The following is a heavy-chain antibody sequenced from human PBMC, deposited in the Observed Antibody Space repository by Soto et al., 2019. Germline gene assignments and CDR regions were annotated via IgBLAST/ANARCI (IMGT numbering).Heavy chain of an antibody. CDR2: IIPIFGTA. CDR1: GGTFSSYA. V-gene: IGHV1-69*13. CDR3: ASVYCSSTSCYTGGDY. D-gene: IGHD2-2*02. Sequence: ASVKVSCKASGGTFSSYAISWVRQAPGQGLEWMGGIIPIFGTANYAQKFQGRVTITADESTSTAYMELSSLRSEDTAVYYCASVYCSSTSCYTGGDYWGQGTLVTV. J-gene: IGHJ4*02.